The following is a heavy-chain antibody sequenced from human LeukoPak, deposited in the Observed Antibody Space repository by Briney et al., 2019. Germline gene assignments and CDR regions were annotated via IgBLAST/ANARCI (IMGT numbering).Heavy chain of an antibody. J-gene: IGHJ4*02. CDR1: GFTFDDYA. CDR2: ISWNSGSI. Sequence: GGSLRLSCAASGFTFDDYAMHRVRQAPGKGLEWVSGISWNSGSIGYADSVKGRFTISRDNAKNSLYLQINSLRAEDTALYYCAKGDGSGSYYKSTNLDYWGQGTLVTVSS. CDR3: AKGDGSGSYYKSTNLDY. D-gene: IGHD3-10*01. V-gene: IGHV3-9*01.